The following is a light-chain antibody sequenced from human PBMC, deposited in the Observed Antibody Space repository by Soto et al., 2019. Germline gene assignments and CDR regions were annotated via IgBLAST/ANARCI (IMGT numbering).Light chain of an antibody. V-gene: IGKV3-20*01. CDR1: GIVSISW. Sequence: EIVLTQSPGTLSLSPWERATLSCSASGIVSISWVALYQQKPGQAPMLLIYWASSIATVVPDRFGGIGCGTXCTLTXSXLEPEDFAVSYSQQYGSSSWTFGQGTKVDIK. J-gene: IGKJ1*01. CDR2: WAS. CDR3: QQYGSSSWT.